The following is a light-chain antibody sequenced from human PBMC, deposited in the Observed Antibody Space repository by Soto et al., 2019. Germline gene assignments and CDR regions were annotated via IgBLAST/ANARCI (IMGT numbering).Light chain of an antibody. CDR2: DVT. CDR1: SSDVGAYNC. Sequence: QSVLTQPASVSGAPGQPITISCTGTSSDVGAYNCVSWYQQYPGRAPKLMIYDVTNRPSGVSNRFSGSKSGNTASLTISGLQAEDEADYYCSSYTASSTRVFGTGTKVTVL. J-gene: IGLJ1*01. V-gene: IGLV2-14*03. CDR3: SSYTASSTRV.